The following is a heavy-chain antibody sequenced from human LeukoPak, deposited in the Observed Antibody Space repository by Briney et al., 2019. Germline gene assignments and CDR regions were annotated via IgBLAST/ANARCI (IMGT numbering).Heavy chain of an antibody. Sequence: GGSLRLSCAASGFTFSGYTMNWVRQAPGKGLEWISYISGSGTTIYYTDSVKGRFTVSRDNAKNLLYLQMNSLRAEDTAVYYCAKDLGQWLVRGFDYWGQGTLVTVSP. CDR2: ISGSGTTI. CDR3: AKDLGQWLVRGFDY. D-gene: IGHD6-19*01. J-gene: IGHJ4*02. CDR1: GFTFSGYT. V-gene: IGHV3-48*04.